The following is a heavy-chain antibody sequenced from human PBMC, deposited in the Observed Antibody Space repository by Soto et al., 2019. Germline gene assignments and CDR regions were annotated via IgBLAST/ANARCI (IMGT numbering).Heavy chain of an antibody. V-gene: IGHV3-23*01. Sequence: EVQLLESGGGLEQPGGSLRLSCVASGFTISSYAMSWVRQAPGKGLEWVSAISGSGGSTYYADSVKGRFTISRDSSKNTLYLQMNSLRAEDTAIYYCVKDYSMVWTFYWGQGTLVTVSS. CDR3: VKDYSMVWTFY. CDR1: GFTISSYA. CDR2: ISGSGGST. J-gene: IGHJ4*02. D-gene: IGHD2-8*01.